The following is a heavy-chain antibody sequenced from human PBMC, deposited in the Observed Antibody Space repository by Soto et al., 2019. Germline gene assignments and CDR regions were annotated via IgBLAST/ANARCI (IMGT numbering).Heavy chain of an antibody. CDR3: ARDGGGDYEDYHYGMDV. Sequence: SETLSLTCIVSGGSISNYYWSWIRQPAGKGLEWIGRIYSSGSTNYNPSLKSRVNMSVDTSKNQFSLKLSSVTAADTAVYYCARDGGGDYEDYHYGMDVWGQGTTVTVSS. CDR1: GGSISNYY. J-gene: IGHJ6*02. CDR2: IYSSGST. V-gene: IGHV4-4*07. D-gene: IGHD2-21*02.